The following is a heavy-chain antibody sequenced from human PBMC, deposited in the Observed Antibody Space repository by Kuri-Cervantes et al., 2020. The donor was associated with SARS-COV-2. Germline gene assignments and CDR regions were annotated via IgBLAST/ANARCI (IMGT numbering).Heavy chain of an antibody. V-gene: IGHV1-18*04. CDR1: GYTFTGYY. Sequence: ASVKVSCKASGYTFTGYYMHWVRQAPGQGLEWMGWISAYNGNTNYAQKLQGRVTMTTDTSTSTAYMELSSLRSEDTAVYYCARSYDFWSGPSGSAFDIWGRGTMVTVSS. J-gene: IGHJ3*02. D-gene: IGHD3-3*01. CDR2: ISAYNGNT. CDR3: ARSYDFWSGPSGSAFDI.